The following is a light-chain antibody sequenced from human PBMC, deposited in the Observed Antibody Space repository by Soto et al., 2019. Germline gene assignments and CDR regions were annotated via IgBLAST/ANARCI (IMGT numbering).Light chain of an antibody. Sequence: EIVLTQSPGTLSLSPGERATLSCRASQRITSNFLAWYQQRPGQAPRLLIYGASSRATGIPDRFSGSGSGTDFTLTISRLEPEDFAVYYCQQYGSSPRTFGQGTKVEI. CDR3: QQYGSSPRT. J-gene: IGKJ1*01. CDR2: GAS. V-gene: IGKV3-20*01. CDR1: QRITSNF.